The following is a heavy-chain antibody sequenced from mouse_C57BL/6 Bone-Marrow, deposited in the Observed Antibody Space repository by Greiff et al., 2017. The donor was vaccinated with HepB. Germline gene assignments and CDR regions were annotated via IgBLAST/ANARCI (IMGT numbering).Heavy chain of an antibody. V-gene: IGHV1-81*01. CDR3: ARRGVLRSYYFDY. CDR1: GYTFTSYG. J-gene: IGHJ2*01. Sequence: QVQLQQSGAELARPGASVKLSCTASGYTFTSYGISWVKQRTGQGLEWIGEIYPRSGNNYYNEKFKGKATLTADKSSSTAYMELRSLTSEDTAVYFSARRGVLRSYYFDYWGQGTTLTVSS. CDR2: IYPRSGNN. D-gene: IGHD1-1*01.